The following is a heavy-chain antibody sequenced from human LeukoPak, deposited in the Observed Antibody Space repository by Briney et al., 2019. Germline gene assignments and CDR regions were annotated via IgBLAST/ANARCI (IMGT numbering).Heavy chain of an antibody. CDR3: ARDRGSYYDSSGYHSFDY. D-gene: IGHD3-22*01. J-gene: IGHJ4*02. CDR2: ISTSGSTI. V-gene: IGHV3-48*03. CDR1: GFTFSSYE. Sequence: PGGSLRLSCAASGFTFSSYEMNWVRQAPGKGLEWVSYISTSGSTIYYADSVKGRFTISRDNAKNSLYLQMNSLRAEDTAVYYCARDRGSYYDSSGYHSFDYWGQGTLVTVSS.